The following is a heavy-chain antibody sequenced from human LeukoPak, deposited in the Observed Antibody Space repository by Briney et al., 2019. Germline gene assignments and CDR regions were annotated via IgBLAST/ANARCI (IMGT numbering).Heavy chain of an antibody. V-gene: IGHV1-69*04. CDR2: IIPIFGIA. D-gene: IGHD5-24*01. CDR1: GGTFSSYA. CDR3: ARDPEMATSPRNNWFDP. Sequence: GSSVKVSCKASGGTFSSYAISWVRQAPGQGLEWMGRIIPIFGIANYAQKFQGRVTITADKSTSTAYMELSSLRSEDTAVYYCARDPEMATSPRNNWFDPWGQGTLVTVSS. J-gene: IGHJ5*02.